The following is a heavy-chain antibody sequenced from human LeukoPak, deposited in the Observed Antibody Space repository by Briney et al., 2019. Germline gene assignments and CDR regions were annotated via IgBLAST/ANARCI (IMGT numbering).Heavy chain of an antibody. V-gene: IGHV1-3*01. Sequence: GASVKVSCEASGYTFTSYAMHWVRQAPGQRLEWMGWINAGNGNTKYSQKFQGRVTITRDTSASTAYMELSSLRSEDTAVYYCAPLGIAVAGGGYWGQGTLVTVSS. CDR3: APLGIAVAGGGY. J-gene: IGHJ4*02. D-gene: IGHD6-19*01. CDR2: INAGNGNT. CDR1: GYTFTSYA.